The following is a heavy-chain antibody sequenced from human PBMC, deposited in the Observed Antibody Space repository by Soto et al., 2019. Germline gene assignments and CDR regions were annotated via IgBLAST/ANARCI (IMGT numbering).Heavy chain of an antibody. CDR1: GFTFSSYA. J-gene: IGHJ4*02. V-gene: IGHV3-23*01. Sequence: GGSLRLSCAASGFTFSSYAMSWVRQAPGKGLEWVSAISGSGGSTYYADSVKGRFTISRDNSKNTLYLQMNSLRAEDTAVYYCAKPPRITMVRGVPTLYDYWGQGTLVTV. CDR3: AKPPRITMVRGVPTLYDY. D-gene: IGHD3-10*01. CDR2: ISGSGGST.